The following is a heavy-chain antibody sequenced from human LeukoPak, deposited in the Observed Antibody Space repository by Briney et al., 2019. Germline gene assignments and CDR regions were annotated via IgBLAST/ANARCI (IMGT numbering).Heavy chain of an antibody. Sequence: ASVKVSCKASGFTFTSSAMQWVRQARGQRLEWIGWIVVGSGNTNYAQKFQERVTITRDMSTSTAYMELSSLRSEDTAVYYCAADPEFGVGPFDPWGQGTLVTVSS. CDR2: IVVGSGNT. J-gene: IGHJ5*02. V-gene: IGHV1-58*02. CDR3: AADPEFGVGPFDP. CDR1: GFTFTSSA. D-gene: IGHD3-16*01.